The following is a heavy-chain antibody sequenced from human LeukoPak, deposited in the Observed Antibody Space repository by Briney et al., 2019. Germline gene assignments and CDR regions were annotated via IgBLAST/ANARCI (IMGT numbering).Heavy chain of an antibody. Sequence: GGSLRLSCTASGFTFGDYSMSWVRQAPGKGLEYIGFIRTKDFGGTTEYAASVKGRFTISRDDSKSIAYLQIHSLQSEDTAVYYCSRDGLDYYGSGSYRGFDYWGQGTLVTVSS. CDR1: GFTFGDYS. D-gene: IGHD3-10*01. V-gene: IGHV3-49*04. CDR3: SRDGLDYYGSGSYRGFDY. CDR2: IRTKDFGGTT. J-gene: IGHJ4*02.